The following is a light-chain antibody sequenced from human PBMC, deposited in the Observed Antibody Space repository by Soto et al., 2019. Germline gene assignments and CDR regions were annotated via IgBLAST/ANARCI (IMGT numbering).Light chain of an antibody. V-gene: IGLV2-14*01. CDR3: SSYTDTFTGV. J-gene: IGLJ3*02. CDR1: TSDIGGYNY. Sequence: QSALTQPASVSGSPGQSITISCTGTTSDIGGYNYVSWYQQHPGKAPKLMIYEVNNRPSGGSNRFSGSKSGNTASLTISGLQTEDEADYYCSSYTDTFTGVFGGGTKLTVL. CDR2: EVN.